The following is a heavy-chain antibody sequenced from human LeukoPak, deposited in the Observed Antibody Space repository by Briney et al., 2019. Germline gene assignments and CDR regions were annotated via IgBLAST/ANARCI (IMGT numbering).Heavy chain of an antibody. D-gene: IGHD3-3*01. CDR3: ARDFNWSGYSMFALDV. CDR2: IYTSGST. Sequence: TLSLTCTVSGGSISSGSYYWSWIRQPAGKGLEWIGRIYTSGSTNYNPSLKSRVTISVDTSKNQFSLKLSSVTAADTAVYYCARDFNWSGYSMFALDVWGKGTTVTVSS. V-gene: IGHV4-61*02. CDR1: GGSISSGSYY. J-gene: IGHJ6*04.